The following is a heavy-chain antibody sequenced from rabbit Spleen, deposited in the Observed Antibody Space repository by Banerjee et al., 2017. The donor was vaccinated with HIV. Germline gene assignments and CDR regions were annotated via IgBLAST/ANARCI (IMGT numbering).Heavy chain of an antibody. D-gene: IGHD4-1*01. CDR1: GFSFSSDDY. CDR3: ARVSETSGWGEDS. J-gene: IGHJ3*01. Sequence: LEESGGGLVQPEGSLALTCKASGFSFSSDDYICWVRQAPGKGLEWISCIAGTSSGFPFSATWAKGRFTISKTSSTTVSLQMTSRAVADPPTYFCARVSETSGWGEDSWGQGTLVTVS. CDR2: IAGTSSGFP. V-gene: IGHV1S45*01.